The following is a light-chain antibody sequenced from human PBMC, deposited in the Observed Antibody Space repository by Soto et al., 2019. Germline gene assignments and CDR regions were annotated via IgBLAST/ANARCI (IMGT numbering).Light chain of an antibody. V-gene: IGKV4-1*01. CDR2: WAS. J-gene: IGKJ4*01. Sequence: DIVRTQSPDSLAVSLGERATINCKSSQSVLYSSNNKNYLAWYQQKPGQPPKLLIYWASSRESGVPDRFSGSGSGTDFPLTISSLQAEDVAIYYCQQYYSIPLTFGGGTMVEMK. CDR1: QSVLYSSNNKNY. CDR3: QQYYSIPLT.